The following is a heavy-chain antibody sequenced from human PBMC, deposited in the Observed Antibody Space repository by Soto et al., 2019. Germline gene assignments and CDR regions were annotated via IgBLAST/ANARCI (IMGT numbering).Heavy chain of an antibody. D-gene: IGHD3-3*01. CDR3: ASVPHYDFWCSTNFDY. J-gene: IGHJ4*02. V-gene: IGHV1-18*01. CDR1: GYTFTSYG. Sequence: GASVKVSCKASGYTFTSYGISWVRQAPGQGLEWMGWISAYNGNTNYAQKLQGRVTMTTDTSTSTAYMELRSLRSDDTAVYYCASVPHYDFWCSTNFDYWGQGTLVTVSS. CDR2: ISAYNGNT.